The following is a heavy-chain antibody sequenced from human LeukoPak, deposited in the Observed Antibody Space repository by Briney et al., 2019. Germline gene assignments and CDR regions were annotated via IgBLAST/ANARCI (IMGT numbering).Heavy chain of an antibody. CDR2: IIPIFGIA. J-gene: IGHJ4*02. V-gene: IGHV1-69*10. D-gene: IGHD3-22*01. CDR1: GGTFSSYA. CDR3: ARGESYYCESSGHYDY. Sequence: GASVKVSCKASGGTFSSYAISWVRQAPGQGLEWMGGIIPIFGIANYAQNFQGRVTITADKSTSTAYMELSSLRSEDTAVYYCARGESYYCESSGHYDYWGQGTLVTVSA.